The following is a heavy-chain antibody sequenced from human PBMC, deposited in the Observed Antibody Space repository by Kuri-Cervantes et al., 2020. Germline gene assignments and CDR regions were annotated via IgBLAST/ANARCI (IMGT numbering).Heavy chain of an antibody. V-gene: IGHV3-21*01. Sequence: GESLKISCAASGFTFSSYSMNWVRQAPGKGLEWVSSISSSSSYIYYADSVKGRFTISRDNAKNSLYLQMNSLRAEDTAVYYCARDKGWFGNSNDYWGQGTLVTVSS. J-gene: IGHJ4*02. D-gene: IGHD3-10*01. CDR2: ISSSSSYI. CDR1: GFTFSSYS. CDR3: ARDKGWFGNSNDY.